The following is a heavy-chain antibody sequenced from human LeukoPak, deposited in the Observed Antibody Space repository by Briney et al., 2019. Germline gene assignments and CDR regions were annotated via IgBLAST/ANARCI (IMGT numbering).Heavy chain of an antibody. CDR3: AAGPFYDITGYHLNY. CDR1: EYTLTELS. V-gene: IGHV1-24*01. Sequence: ASVKISCKVSEYTLTELSIHWVRQAPGRGLEWVGGYDPEEGRRVFGPRFHGRVTMTEYTSTATAYMELSSLRSDDTALYYCAAGPFYDITGYHLNYWGRGTLVAVST. J-gene: IGHJ4*02. CDR2: YDPEEGRR. D-gene: IGHD3-22*01.